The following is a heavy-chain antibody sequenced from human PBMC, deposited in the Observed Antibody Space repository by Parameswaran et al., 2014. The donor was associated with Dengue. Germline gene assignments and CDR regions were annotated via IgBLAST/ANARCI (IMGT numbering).Heavy chain of an antibody. CDR3: AKSGGADVSGYDGMDV. V-gene: IGHV3-30*18. CDR2: ISYDGSNK. Sequence: QAGGSLRLSCAASGFTFSSYGMHWVRQAPGKGLEWVAVISYDGSNKYYADSVKGRFTISRDNSKNTLYLQMNSLRAEDTAVYYCAKSGGADVSGYDGMDVWGQGTTVTVSS. CDR1: GFTFSSYG. J-gene: IGHJ6*02. D-gene: IGHD3-22*01.